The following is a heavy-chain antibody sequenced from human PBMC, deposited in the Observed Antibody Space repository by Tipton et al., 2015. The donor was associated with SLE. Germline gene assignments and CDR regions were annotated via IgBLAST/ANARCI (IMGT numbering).Heavy chain of an antibody. D-gene: IGHD6-6*01. CDR1: GFTFDDYA. CDR2: ISLNSGSI. J-gene: IGHJ3*02. V-gene: IGHV3-9*01. Sequence: SLRLSCAPSGFTFDDYAMHWVRQAPGKGLEWVSGISLNSGSIDYADSVKGRFTISRDNSKNALYLQINSLRDDDTAIYYCARASWASALDIWGQGTMVTVSS. CDR3: ARASWASALDI.